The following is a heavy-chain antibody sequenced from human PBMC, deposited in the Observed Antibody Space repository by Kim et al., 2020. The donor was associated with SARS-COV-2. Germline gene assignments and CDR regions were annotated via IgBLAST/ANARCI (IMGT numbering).Heavy chain of an antibody. V-gene: IGHV1-2*06. J-gene: IGHJ4*02. CDR3: ARSPEYTPWSIEY. D-gene: IGHD1-1*01. CDR1: GYTFTGYY. CDR2: INPNSGGT. Sequence: ASVKVSCKASGYTFTGYYMHWVRQAPGQGLEWMGRINPNSGGTNYAQKFQGRVTMTRDTSISTAYMELSRLRSDDTAVYYCARSPEYTPWSIEYRGQGTLVTVSS.